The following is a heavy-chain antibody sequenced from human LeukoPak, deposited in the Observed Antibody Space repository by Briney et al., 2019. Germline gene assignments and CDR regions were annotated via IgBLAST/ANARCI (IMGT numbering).Heavy chain of an antibody. J-gene: IGHJ4*02. V-gene: IGHV4-34*01. D-gene: IGHD5-24*01. CDR1: GGSFSGYY. Sequence: SETLSLTCAVYGGSFSGYYWSWIRQPPGKGLEWIGEINHSGSTNYNPSLKSRVTISVDTSKNQFSLKLSSVTAADTAVYYCARLRGEMATIAVPNDYWGQGTLVTVSS. CDR2: INHSGST. CDR3: ARLRGEMATIAVPNDY.